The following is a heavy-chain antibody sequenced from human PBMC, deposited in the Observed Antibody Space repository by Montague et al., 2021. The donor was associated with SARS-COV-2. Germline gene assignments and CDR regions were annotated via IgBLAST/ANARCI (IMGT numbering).Heavy chain of an antibody. Sequence: SETLSLTCAVYGGSFSGYYWSWIRQPPGKGLEWIGEINHSGSTKYNPSLKSRVTISVDTSKNQFSLKLSSVTVADKAVYYCASGTKRVFTYDYDSSGYASDYWGQGTLVTVSS. CDR3: ASGTKRVFTYDYDSSGYASDY. CDR1: GGSFSGYY. D-gene: IGHD3-22*01. CDR2: INHSGST. J-gene: IGHJ4*02. V-gene: IGHV4-34*01.